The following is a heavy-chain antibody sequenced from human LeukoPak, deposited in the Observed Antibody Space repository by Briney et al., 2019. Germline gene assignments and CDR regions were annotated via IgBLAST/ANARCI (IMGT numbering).Heavy chain of an antibody. CDR1: GYTFTSYG. CDR3: AGEDCSGGSCYSDY. V-gene: IGHV1-18*04. CDR2: ISAYNGNT. Sequence: ASVKVSCKASGYTFTSYGISWVRQAPGQGLEWMGWISAYNGNTNYAQKLQGRVTMTTDTSTSTAYMELRSLRSDDTAVYYCAGEDCSGGSCYSDYWGQGTLVTVSS. D-gene: IGHD2-15*01. J-gene: IGHJ4*02.